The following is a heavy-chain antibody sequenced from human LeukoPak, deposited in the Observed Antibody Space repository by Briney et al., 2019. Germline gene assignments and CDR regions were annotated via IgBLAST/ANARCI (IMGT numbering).Heavy chain of an antibody. CDR3: AKERSITMIVVVMSGFDP. CDR2: IRYDGSNK. D-gene: IGHD3-22*01. J-gene: IGHJ5*02. Sequence: GGSLRLSCAASGFTLSSYGMHWVRQAPGKGLEWVAFIRYDGSNKYYADSVKGRFTISRDNSKDTLYLQMNSLRAEDTAVYYCAKERSITMIVVVMSGFDPWGQGTLVTVSS. CDR1: GFTLSSYG. V-gene: IGHV3-30*02.